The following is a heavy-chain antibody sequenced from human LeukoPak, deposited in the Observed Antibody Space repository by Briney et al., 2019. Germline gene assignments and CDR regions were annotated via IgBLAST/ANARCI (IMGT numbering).Heavy chain of an antibody. D-gene: IGHD1-14*01. CDR1: GGSFSGYY. J-gene: IGHJ4*02. CDR2: INHSGST. V-gene: IGHV4-34*01. CDR3: ARGRMGLFDY. Sequence: PSETLSLTCAVYGGSFSGYYWSWIRQPPGKGLEWIGEINHSGSTNYNPSLKSRVTISVDTSKNQFSLKLSSVTAADTAVYYCARGRMGLFDYWGQGTLVTVSS.